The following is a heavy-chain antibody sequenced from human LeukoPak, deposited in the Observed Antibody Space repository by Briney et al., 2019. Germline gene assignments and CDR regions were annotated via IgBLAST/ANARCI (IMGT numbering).Heavy chain of an antibody. V-gene: IGHV4-59*01. CDR3: ARTNEYQLLWRGGRWFDP. CDR2: IYYSGST. CDR1: GGSISSYY. J-gene: IGHJ5*02. D-gene: IGHD2-2*01. Sequence: SETLSHTCTVSGGSISSYYWSWIRQPPGKALEWIGYIYYSGSTNYNPSLKSRVTISVDTSKNQFSLKLSSVTAADTAVYYCARTNEYQLLWRGGRWFDPWGQGTLVTVSS.